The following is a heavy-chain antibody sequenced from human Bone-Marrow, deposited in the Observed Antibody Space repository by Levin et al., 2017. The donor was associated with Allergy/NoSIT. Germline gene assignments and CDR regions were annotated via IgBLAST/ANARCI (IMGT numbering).Heavy chain of an antibody. CDR1: DGSISTFY. Sequence: MSSETLSLTCTVSDGSISTFYWSWIRQTPGKGLEWLGSVSNTGYRGYKPSLKSRLTISLHASENQFSLKVTSVTAADTAVYYCARAVGTAVAGPYYFAYWGQGILVSVSS. CDR2: VSNTGYR. J-gene: IGHJ4*02. V-gene: IGHV4-59*01. D-gene: IGHD6-19*01. CDR3: ARAVGTAVAGPYYFAY.